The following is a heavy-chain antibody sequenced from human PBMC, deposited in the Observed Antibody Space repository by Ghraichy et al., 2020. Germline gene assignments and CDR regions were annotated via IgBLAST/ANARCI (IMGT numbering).Heavy chain of an antibody. CDR3: ARDRGGGWYSVDY. J-gene: IGHJ4*02. CDR1: GGSISSHY. D-gene: IGHD6-19*01. V-gene: IGHV4-59*11. Sequence: SETLSLTCTVSGGSISSHYWSWICQRPWQGLEWIGHMYHSWSSNYNPSLPSRVTISGDMSTNQISLKVSSVTAADTAVYYCARDRGGGWYSVDYWGQGALVTVSS. CDR2: MYHSWSS.